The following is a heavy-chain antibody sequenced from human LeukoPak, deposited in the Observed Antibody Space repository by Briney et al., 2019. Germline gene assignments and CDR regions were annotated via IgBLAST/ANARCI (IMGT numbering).Heavy chain of an antibody. CDR2: ISYDGSNK. CDR3: AEPTGVGGTDY. Sequence: GRSLRLSCAASGFTFSSYAMHWVRQAPGKGLEWVAVISYDGSNKYYADSVKGRFTISRDNSKNTLYLQMNSLRAEDTAVYYCAEPTGVGGTDYWGQGTLVTVSS. V-gene: IGHV3-30-3*01. J-gene: IGHJ4*02. D-gene: IGHD1-26*01. CDR1: GFTFSSYA.